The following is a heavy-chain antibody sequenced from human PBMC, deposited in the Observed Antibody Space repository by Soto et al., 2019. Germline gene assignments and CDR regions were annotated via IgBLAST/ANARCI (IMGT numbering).Heavy chain of an antibody. CDR2: INTYNGYT. Sequence: QVPLVQSGAEVKKPGASVQVSCKASGYTFTSCGISWVRQTPGQGLEWMGLINTYNGYTKYPQNFQGRVTMATDTATGTVYMERRSLTSDDTAVYYCARDLTKCLDVWGQGTTVTVSS. D-gene: IGHD4-4*01. J-gene: IGHJ6*02. V-gene: IGHV1-18*01. CDR3: ARDLTKCLDV. CDR1: GYTFTSCG.